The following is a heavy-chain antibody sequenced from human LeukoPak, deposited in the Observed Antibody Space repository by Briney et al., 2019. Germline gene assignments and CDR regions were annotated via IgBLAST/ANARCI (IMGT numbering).Heavy chain of an antibody. D-gene: IGHD3-10*02. CDR2: IKKDGSEK. CDR1: GFTFSDFW. V-gene: IGHV3-7*01. Sequence: GGSLRLSCAASGFTFSDFWMSWVRQAPGKGLEWVANIKKDGSEKYYVDSVAGRFTISRDNAKNSLYLQMSSLRAEDTAVYYCASILWLYYYGRGGAFDIWGQGTMVTVSS. J-gene: IGHJ3*02. CDR3: ASILWLYYYGRGGAFDI.